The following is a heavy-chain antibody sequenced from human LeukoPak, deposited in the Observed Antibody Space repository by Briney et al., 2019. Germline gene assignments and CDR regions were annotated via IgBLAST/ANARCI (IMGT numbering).Heavy chain of an antibody. CDR3: ARLKQQLVLDY. CDR2: IYYSGST. D-gene: IGHD6-13*01. J-gene: IGHJ4*02. V-gene: IGHV4-39*07. CDR1: GGSISSSSYY. Sequence: SETLSLTCTVSGGSISSSSYYWGWIRQPPGKGLEWIGSIYYSGSTYYNPSLKSRVTISVDTSKNQFSLKLSSVTAADTAVYYCARLKQQLVLDYWGQGTLVTVSS.